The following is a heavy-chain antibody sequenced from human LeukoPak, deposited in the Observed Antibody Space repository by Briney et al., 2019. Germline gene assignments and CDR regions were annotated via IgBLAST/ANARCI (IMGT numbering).Heavy chain of an antibody. D-gene: IGHD1-26*01. J-gene: IGHJ4*02. CDR1: RGSISSGSYY. CDR2: INSSGRT. CDR3: ARSLGAGMGY. V-gene: IGHV4-61*02. Sequence: SETLSLTCTVSRGSISSGSYYWSWIRQPSGKGLEWIGRINSSGRTNYNPSLKSRVTISVDTSKNQFSLKLSSVTAADTAVYYCARSLGAGMGYWGQGTLVTVSS.